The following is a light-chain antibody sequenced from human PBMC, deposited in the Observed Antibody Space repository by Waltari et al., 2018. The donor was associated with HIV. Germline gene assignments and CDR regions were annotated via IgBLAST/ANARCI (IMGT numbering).Light chain of an antibody. CDR1: QSVTSRF. Sequence: EIVLTQSPDTLSLSPGDRATLSCRASQSVTSRFLAWFQQKRGQAPRLLIYGASSRARGVPDRFSGGGSGTDFTLTISRLEPEDFAVYYCLQYGSSTYTFGQGTKLDMK. J-gene: IGKJ2*01. CDR3: LQYGSSTYT. CDR2: GAS. V-gene: IGKV3-20*01.